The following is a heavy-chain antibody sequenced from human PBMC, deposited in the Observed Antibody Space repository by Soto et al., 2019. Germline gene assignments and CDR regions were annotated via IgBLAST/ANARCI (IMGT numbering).Heavy chain of an antibody. V-gene: IGHV4-61*08. D-gene: IGHD3-10*01. Sequence: SETLSLTCSVSGDSISSGDYYWSWMRQPPGKGLQWVGHVYFSGSTNYNPSLKSRVTISVDTSKNQFSLKLSSVTAADTAVYYCARRPDYGSGSYSWFDPWGQGTLVTVSS. CDR3: ARRPDYGSGSYSWFDP. CDR1: GDSISSGDYY. CDR2: VYFSGST. J-gene: IGHJ5*02.